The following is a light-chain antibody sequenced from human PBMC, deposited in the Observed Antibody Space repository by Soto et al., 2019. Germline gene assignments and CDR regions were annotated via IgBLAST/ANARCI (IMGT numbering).Light chain of an antibody. CDR1: QSISRN. CDR2: TTS. Sequence: DILMTQSPSSLSASVGDRVTITCRASQSISRNLNWYQQRPGRAPKLLIHTTSNLQGGVPSRFSGSGSGTDFALTISSLEPEDFATYYCQQSYSRWTFGQGTKV. CDR3: QQSYSRWT. J-gene: IGKJ1*01. V-gene: IGKV1-39*01.